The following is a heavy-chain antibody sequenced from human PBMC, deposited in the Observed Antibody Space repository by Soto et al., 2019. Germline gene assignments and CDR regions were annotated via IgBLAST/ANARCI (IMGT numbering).Heavy chain of an antibody. Sequence: SETLSLTCNVSGGSISNSNYYWSWIRQPPGTGLEWIGEINHSGSTNYNPSLKSQVTISVDTSKNQFSLKLTSVTAADTAVYYCARDKITGLFDYWGQGTLVT. J-gene: IGHJ4*02. V-gene: IGHV4-39*07. CDR2: INHSGST. CDR3: ARDKITGLFDY. D-gene: IGHD2-8*02. CDR1: GGSISNSNYY.